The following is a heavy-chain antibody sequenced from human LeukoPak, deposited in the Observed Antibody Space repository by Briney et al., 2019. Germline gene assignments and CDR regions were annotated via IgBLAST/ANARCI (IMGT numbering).Heavy chain of an antibody. D-gene: IGHD2-15*01. CDR1: GGSISSGSYY. CDR2: IYTSGST. V-gene: IGHV4-61*02. CDR3: ARGLYCSGGSCYFDY. Sequence: PSETLFLTCTVSGGSISSGSYYWSWIRQPAGKGLEWIGRIYTSGSTNYNPSLKSRVTISVDTSKNQFSLKLSSVTAADTAVYYCARGLYCSGGSCYFDYWGQGTLVTVSS. J-gene: IGHJ4*02.